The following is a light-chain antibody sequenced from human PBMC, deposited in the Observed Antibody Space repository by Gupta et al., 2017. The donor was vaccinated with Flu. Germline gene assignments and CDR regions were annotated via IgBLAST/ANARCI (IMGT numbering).Light chain of an antibody. V-gene: IGKV1-9*01. J-gene: IGKJ3*01. CDR2: AAS. CDR1: QGISSY. Sequence: DIQLTQSPSFLSASVGDRVTITCRASQGISSYLAWYQQKPGKAPKLLIYAASTLQSGVPSRFCGSGSGTEFTLTISSLQPEEFATYYCQQLNSDPRDRFTFGPGTKVDIK. CDR3: QQLNSDPRDRFT.